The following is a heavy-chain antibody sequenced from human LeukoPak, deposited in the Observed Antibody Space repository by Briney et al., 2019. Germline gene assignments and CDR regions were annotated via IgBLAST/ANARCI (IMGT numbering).Heavy chain of an antibody. CDR3: ASGTYYYDSSGYPPDY. J-gene: IGHJ4*02. CDR2: IYHSGST. Sequence: SQTLSLTCTVSGGSISSGGYYWSWVRQPPGKGLEWIGEIYHSGSTNYNPSLKSRVTISVDKSKNQFSLKLSSVTAADTAVYYCASGTYYYDSSGYPPDYWGQGTLVTVSS. D-gene: IGHD3-22*01. CDR1: GGSISSGGYY. V-gene: IGHV4-30-2*01.